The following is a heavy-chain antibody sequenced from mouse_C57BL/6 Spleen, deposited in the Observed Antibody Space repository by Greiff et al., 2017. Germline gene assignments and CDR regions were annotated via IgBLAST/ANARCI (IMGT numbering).Heavy chain of an antibody. CDR2: IDPSDSYT. J-gene: IGHJ2*01. V-gene: IGHV1-59*01. CDR1: GYTFTSYW. D-gene: IGHD2-4*01. CDR3: ARWRDDYGSHD. Sequence: VQLQQPGAELVRPGTSVKLSCKASGYTFTSYWMHWVKQRPGQGLEWIGVIDPSDSYTNYNQKFKGKATLTVDTSSSTAYMQLSSLTSEDSAVYYCARWRDDYGSHDWGQGTTLTVSS.